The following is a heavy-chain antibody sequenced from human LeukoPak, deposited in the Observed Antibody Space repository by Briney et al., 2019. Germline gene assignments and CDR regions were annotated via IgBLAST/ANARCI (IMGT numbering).Heavy chain of an antibody. V-gene: IGHV5-51*01. Sequence: GESLKTSCKGSGYTFTIYWIGWVRQMPGKGLEWMGIIYLGDSDTRYSPSFQGQVTISADKSIATAYLQWNSLKASDTAMYYCAAAGTPYSLDYWGQGTLVTVSS. J-gene: IGHJ4*02. D-gene: IGHD6-13*01. CDR3: AAAGTPYSLDY. CDR1: GYTFTIYW. CDR2: IYLGDSDT.